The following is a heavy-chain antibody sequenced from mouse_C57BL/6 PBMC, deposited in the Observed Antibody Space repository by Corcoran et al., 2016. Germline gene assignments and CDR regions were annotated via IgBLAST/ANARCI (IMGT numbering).Heavy chain of an antibody. V-gene: IGHV1-75*01. Sequence: QVQLEESGPELVKPGASVKISGKASGCTLTDYYIIWVEQGPGQGLEWIGWIFTGSGSTYYNEKFKGKDTLTVDKSSSTDYMLLSSLTSEYSAVYCCARRLGYCSRPSLDYWGQGTTLTVSS. CDR1: GCTLTDYY. CDR3: ARRLGYCSRPSLDY. CDR2: IFTGSGST. D-gene: IGHD1-1*01. J-gene: IGHJ2*01.